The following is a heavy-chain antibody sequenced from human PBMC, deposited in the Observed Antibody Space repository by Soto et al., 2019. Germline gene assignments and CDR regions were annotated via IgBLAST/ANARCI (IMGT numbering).Heavy chain of an antibody. CDR1: GFTFSSFQ. CDR3: ATTLTYWNAMDV. CDR2: ISNNGITT. V-gene: IGHV3-48*03. Sequence: PGGSLRLSCAASGFTFSSFQMNWVRQAPGKGLEWVSYISNNGITTYYADSVKGRFTISRDNGKNSLYLQMNSLRAEDTAVYYCATTLTYWNAMDVWGQGXTVTVSS. J-gene: IGHJ6*02. D-gene: IGHD4-17*01.